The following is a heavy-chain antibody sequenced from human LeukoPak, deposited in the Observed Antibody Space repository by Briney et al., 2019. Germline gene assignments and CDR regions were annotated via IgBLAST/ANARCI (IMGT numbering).Heavy chain of an antibody. Sequence: GGSLRLSCAASGFTFSNYGMHWVRQAPGKGLEWVTFISYDGSEKYYGDSVKGRFTISRDNSKNTLYLQMNSLRPEDTALYYCARDAAMASPYSDYWGQGTLVTDSS. D-gene: IGHD2-2*01. CDR1: GFTFSNYG. V-gene: IGHV3-30*03. J-gene: IGHJ4*02. CDR2: ISYDGSEK. CDR3: ARDAAMASPYSDY.